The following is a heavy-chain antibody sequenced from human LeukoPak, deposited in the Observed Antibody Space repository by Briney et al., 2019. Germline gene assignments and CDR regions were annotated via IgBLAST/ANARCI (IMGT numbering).Heavy chain of an antibody. Sequence: GGSLRLSCAASGFTFSSYWMHWVRQAPGKGLVWVSRINSDGSSTSYADSVKGRFTISRDNAKNTLYLQMNSPRAEDTAVYYCARDGGWGPLAASTYFDYWGQGTLVTVSS. D-gene: IGHD3-16*01. J-gene: IGHJ4*02. V-gene: IGHV3-74*01. CDR2: INSDGSST. CDR3: ARDGGWGPLAASTYFDY. CDR1: GFTFSSYW.